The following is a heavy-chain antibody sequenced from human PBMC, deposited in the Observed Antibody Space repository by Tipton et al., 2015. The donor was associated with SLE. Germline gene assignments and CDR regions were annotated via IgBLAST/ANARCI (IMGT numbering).Heavy chain of an antibody. CDR2: VFYTGST. V-gene: IGHV4-59*01. CDR3: ARNVVTLGAAFDS. CDR1: GGSISTYY. J-gene: IGHJ4*02. D-gene: IGHD2-15*01. Sequence: TLSLTCSVSGGSISTYYWSWIRRPPGKGLEWIGFVFYTGSTNYNPSLESRVTISLDTSKNQFSLKLTSVTPADTAVYYCARNVVTLGAAFDSWGPGTLVTVSS.